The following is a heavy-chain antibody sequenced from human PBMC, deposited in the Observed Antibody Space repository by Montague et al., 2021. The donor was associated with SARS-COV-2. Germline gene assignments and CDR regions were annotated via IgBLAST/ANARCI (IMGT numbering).Heavy chain of an antibody. CDR2: IYYSGST. CDR1: GGSISSYY. CDR3: AGDRGRFWHFDL. Sequence: ETLSLTCTVSGGSISSYYWNWIRQSPGKGLEWIGYIYYSGSTKYNPSLKSRVTISVDTSKSQMSLRLNSVTAADTAVYYCAGDRGRFWHFDLRGRGTLVTVSS. D-gene: IGHD5-12*01. J-gene: IGHJ2*01. V-gene: IGHV4-59*01.